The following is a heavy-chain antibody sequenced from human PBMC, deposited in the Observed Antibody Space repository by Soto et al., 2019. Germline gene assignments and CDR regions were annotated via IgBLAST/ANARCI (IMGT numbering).Heavy chain of an antibody. CDR2: IFWDDDK. D-gene: IGHD3-10*01. CDR3: SHSVLRFFDY. J-gene: IGHJ4*02. Sequence: ESGPTLVNPTQILTLTCTFSGFSLTTSGVGVGWIRQPPGKALEWLALIFWDDDKRYNPSLRSRLTITKDTSKNQVVLTMTNMDPVDTATYCSHSVLRFFDYWGQGALVTVSS. CDR1: GFSLTTSGVG. V-gene: IGHV2-5*02.